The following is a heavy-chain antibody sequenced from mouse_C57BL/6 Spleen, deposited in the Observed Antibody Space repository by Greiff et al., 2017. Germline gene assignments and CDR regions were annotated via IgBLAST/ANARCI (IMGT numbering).Heavy chain of an antibody. CDR3: AHRRFDY. J-gene: IGHJ2*01. Sequence: EVQLQQSGPELVKPGASVKISCKASGYTFTDYYMNWVKQSHGKSLEWIGDINPNNGGTSYNQKFKGKATLTVDKSSSTAYMELRSLTSEDSAVYYCAHRRFDYWGQGTTLTVSS. CDR2: INPNNGGT. CDR1: GYTFTDYY. V-gene: IGHV1-26*01.